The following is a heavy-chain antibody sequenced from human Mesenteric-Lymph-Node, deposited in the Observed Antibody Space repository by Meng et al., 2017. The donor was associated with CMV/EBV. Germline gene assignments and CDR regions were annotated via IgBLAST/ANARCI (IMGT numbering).Heavy chain of an antibody. Sequence: GGSLRLSCAASGLTFSTYWVSWVRQAPGKGLEWVANIKEDGSEKYYVDSVKGRFTISRDNAKNSLYLQMNSLRAEDTAVYYCARGAVGAIGEGLFDYWGQGTLVTVSS. CDR2: IKEDGSEK. CDR3: ARGAVGAIGEGLFDY. D-gene: IGHD1-26*01. CDR1: GLTFSTYW. J-gene: IGHJ4*02. V-gene: IGHV3-7*01.